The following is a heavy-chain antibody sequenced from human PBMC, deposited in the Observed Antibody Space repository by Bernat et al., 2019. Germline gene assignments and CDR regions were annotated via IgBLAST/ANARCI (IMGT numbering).Heavy chain of an antibody. CDR3: AKDTLRYSSSSSGFDP. CDR2: ISYDGSNK. CDR1: GFTFSSYA. V-gene: IGHV3-30*04. D-gene: IGHD6-6*01. Sequence: QVQLVESGGGVVQPGRSLRLSCAASGFTFSSYAMHWVRQAPGKGLEWVAVISYDGSNKYYADSVKGRFTISRDNSKNTLYLQMNSLRAEDTAVYYCAKDTLRYSSSSSGFDPWGQGTLVTVSS. J-gene: IGHJ5*02.